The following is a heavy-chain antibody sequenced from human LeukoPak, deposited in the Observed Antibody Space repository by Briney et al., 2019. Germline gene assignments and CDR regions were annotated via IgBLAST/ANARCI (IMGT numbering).Heavy chain of an antibody. J-gene: IGHJ6*03. CDR2: IYYSGST. D-gene: IGHD3-22*01. CDR3: ARDPYDSSGYYYYYYYMDV. Sequence: SETLSLTCTVSDGSISSSSHYWGWIRQPPGKGLEWIGSIYYSGSTYYNPSLKSRVTISVDTSKNQFSLKLSSVTAADTAVYYCARDPYDSSGYYYYYYYMDVWGKGTTVTVSS. CDR1: DGSISSSSHY. V-gene: IGHV4-39*07.